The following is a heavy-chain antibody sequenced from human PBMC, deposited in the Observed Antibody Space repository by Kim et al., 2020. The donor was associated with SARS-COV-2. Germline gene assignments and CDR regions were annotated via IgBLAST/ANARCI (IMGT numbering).Heavy chain of an antibody. Sequence: SETLSLTCTVSGGSISSSSYYWVWIRQPPGMGLVWIGSIYYSGSTYYNPSLQNRVTISVATSKNQFSLKLSSVTAAATAVYYCAREGVLLDLVWLHDYYG. CDR3: AREGVLLDLVWLHDYYG. V-gene: IGHV4-39*02. D-gene: IGHD3-9*01. CDR2: IYYSGST. J-gene: IGHJ6*01. CDR1: GGSISSSSYY.